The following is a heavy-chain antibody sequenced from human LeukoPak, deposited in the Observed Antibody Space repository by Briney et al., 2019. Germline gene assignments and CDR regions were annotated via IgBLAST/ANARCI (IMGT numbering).Heavy chain of an antibody. V-gene: IGHV6-1*01. CDR3: AREEWELLHYYYGMDV. D-gene: IGHD1-26*01. CDR2: TYYRSKWYN. CDR1: GDGVSSNSAA. Sequence: SQTLSLTCAISGDGVSSNSAAWNWIRQSPSRGLEWLGRTYYRSKWYNDYAVSVKSRITINPDTSKNQFSLQLNSVTPEDTAVYYCAREEWELLHYYYGMDVWGQGTTVTVSS. J-gene: IGHJ6*02.